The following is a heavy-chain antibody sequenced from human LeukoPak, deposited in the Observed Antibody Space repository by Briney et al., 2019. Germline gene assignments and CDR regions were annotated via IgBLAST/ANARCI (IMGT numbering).Heavy chain of an antibody. J-gene: IGHJ4*02. V-gene: IGHV4-34*01. CDR3: ARGLGIVAPLDY. CDR1: GGSFSGYY. D-gene: IGHD5-12*01. CDR2: INHSGST. Sequence: SETLSLTCAVYGGSFSGYYWSWIRQPPGKGLEWIGEINHSGSTNYNPSLKSRVTISVDTSKNQFSLKLSSVTAADTAVYYCARGLGIVAPLDYWGQGTLVTVSS.